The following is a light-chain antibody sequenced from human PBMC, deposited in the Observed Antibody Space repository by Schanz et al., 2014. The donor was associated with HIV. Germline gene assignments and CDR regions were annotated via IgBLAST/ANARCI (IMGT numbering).Light chain of an antibody. CDR1: SSNIRSNT. Sequence: QSVLTQPPSASGTPGQRVTISCSGSSSNIRSNTVNWYQQLPGTAPKVLIYINNQRPSRVPDRFFGSKSGTSASLAISGLRSDDEAHYYCATWDDSLNGVVFGGGTKLTVL. CDR2: INN. J-gene: IGLJ2*01. CDR3: ATWDDSLNGVV. V-gene: IGLV1-44*01.